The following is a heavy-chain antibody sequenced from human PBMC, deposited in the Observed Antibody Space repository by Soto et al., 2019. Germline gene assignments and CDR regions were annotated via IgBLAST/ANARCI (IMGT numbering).Heavy chain of an antibody. D-gene: IGHD4-17*01. V-gene: IGHV3-64*02. CDR2: ISDNGFSI. CDR3: ARGPSTVATWLDY. J-gene: IGHJ4*02. CDR1: GFTFSNYA. Sequence: EVQLVESGEGLVQPGGSLRLSCAASGFTFSNYAMHWVRQAPGKGLEYVSAISDNGFSIYYGDSVRGRFIISRDNSKNTLYLQMGSLRPEDMAVYYCARGPSTVATWLDYWGQGTLVTVSS.